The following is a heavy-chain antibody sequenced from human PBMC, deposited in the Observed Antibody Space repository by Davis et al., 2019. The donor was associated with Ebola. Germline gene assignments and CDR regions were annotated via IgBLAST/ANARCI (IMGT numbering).Heavy chain of an antibody. V-gene: IGHV3-53*01. J-gene: IGHJ4*02. CDR2: IYSGGTTRHA. D-gene: IGHD3-16*02. CDR1: GFTVRCTY. CDR3: AKDEGPLRLGKLSLSNRYFDC. Sequence: ESLKISCAASGFTVRCTYMSWVRQAPGKGLEWVTVIYSGGTTRHADYADSVKGRFTISRDNAKNSLYLQMNSLRAEGTAVYYCAKDEGPLRLGKLSLSNRYFDCWGQGTLGIVS.